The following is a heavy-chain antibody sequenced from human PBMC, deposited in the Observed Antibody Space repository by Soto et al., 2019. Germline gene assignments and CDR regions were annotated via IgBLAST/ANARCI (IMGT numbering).Heavy chain of an antibody. J-gene: IGHJ4*02. V-gene: IGHV3-33*01. Sequence: QVQLVESGGGVVQHGRSLRLSCAASGFTFSTYGIHWVRQAPGKGLEWVSVIWYDGSYKFYADSVKGRFTISRDNSKNTLFLQMNSLRAEDTAVYYCARARYYDSSGYYSAFDYWGQGTLVTVSS. CDR1: GFTFSTYG. D-gene: IGHD3-22*01. CDR2: IWYDGSYK. CDR3: ARARYYDSSGYYSAFDY.